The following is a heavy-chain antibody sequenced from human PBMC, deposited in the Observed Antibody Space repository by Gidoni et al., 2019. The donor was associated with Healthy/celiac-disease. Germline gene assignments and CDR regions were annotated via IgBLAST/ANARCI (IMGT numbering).Heavy chain of an antibody. CDR3: AKARDGRGYYFDY. D-gene: IGHD3-10*01. Sequence: EVQLLESGGGLVQPGGSLRLSCAASGFTFSSYAMSWVRQAQGKGLEWVSASSGSGGSTYYADSVKGRFTISRDNSKNTLYLQMNSLRAEDTAVYYCAKARDGRGYYFDYWGQGTLVTVSS. CDR2: SSGSGGST. J-gene: IGHJ4*02. V-gene: IGHV3-23*01. CDR1: GFTFSSYA.